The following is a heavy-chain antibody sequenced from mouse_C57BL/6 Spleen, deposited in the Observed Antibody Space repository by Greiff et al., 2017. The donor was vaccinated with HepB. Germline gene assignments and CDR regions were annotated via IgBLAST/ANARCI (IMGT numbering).Heavy chain of an antibody. J-gene: IGHJ2*01. CDR3: ARSYDYDEGLFDY. D-gene: IGHD2-4*01. Sequence: QVQLQQPGAELVKPGASVKMSCKASGYTFTSYWITWVKQRPGQGLEWIGDIYPGSGSTNYNETFKSKATLTVDTSSSTASMQLSSLTSEDSAVYYCARSYDYDEGLFDYWGQGTTLTVSS. CDR2: IYPGSGST. CDR1: GYTFTSYW. V-gene: IGHV1-55*01.